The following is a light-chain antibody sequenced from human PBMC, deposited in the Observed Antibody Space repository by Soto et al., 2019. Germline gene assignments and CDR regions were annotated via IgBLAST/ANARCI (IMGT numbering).Light chain of an antibody. Sequence: EIVLTHSPGTLSLSPGERGTLSCRASQSVSSDYLAWYQQKPGQAPRLLIYSAFSRATGIQDRFSGSGSGTDFTLTISRLEPEYFAVYYCQYYGSSPWTFGQGTKVEIK. CDR3: QYYGSSPWT. V-gene: IGKV3-20*01. J-gene: IGKJ1*01. CDR2: SAF. CDR1: QSVSSDY.